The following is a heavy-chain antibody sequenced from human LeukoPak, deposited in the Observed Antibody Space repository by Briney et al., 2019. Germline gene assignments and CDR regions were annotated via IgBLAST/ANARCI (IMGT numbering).Heavy chain of an antibody. J-gene: IGHJ4*02. CDR3: ARDIATTPFFSDY. D-gene: IGHD1-1*01. CDR2: IKQDGSEK. V-gene: IGHV3-7*03. CDR1: GFTFSSYW. Sequence: PGGSLRLSCAASGFTFSSYWMSWVRQVPGKRLEWVANIKQDGSEKYYVDSVKGRFTISRDNAKNSLYLQMNSLRAEDTAVYYCARDIATTPFFSDYWGQGTLVTVSS.